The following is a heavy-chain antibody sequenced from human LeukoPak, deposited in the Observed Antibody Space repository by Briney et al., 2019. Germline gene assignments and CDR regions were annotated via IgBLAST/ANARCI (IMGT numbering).Heavy chain of an antibody. D-gene: IGHD1-26*01. Sequence: GGSLRLSCAASGFTFSSYYMSWARQAPGKGLEWVSGIYGGGNSYYADSVTGRFTISRDNSRNTLYLQMNSLRGEDTAVYYCARELTVGATIDYWGQGTLVTVSS. CDR3: ARELTVGATIDY. J-gene: IGHJ4*02. CDR2: IYGGGNS. CDR1: GFTFSSYY. V-gene: IGHV3-66*02.